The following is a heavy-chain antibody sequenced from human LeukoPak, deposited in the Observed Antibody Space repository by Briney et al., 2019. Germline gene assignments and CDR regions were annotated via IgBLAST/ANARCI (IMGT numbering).Heavy chain of an antibody. CDR1: GGSFSGYY. D-gene: IGHD3-16*02. CDR2: INHSGST. Sequence: SETLSLTCAVYGGSFSGYYWSWIRQPPGKGLEWIGEINHSGSTNYNPSLKSRVTISVDTSKNQFSLKLSSVTAADTAVYYCAISAFLRLRELSSLGNFDYWGQGTLVTVSS. V-gene: IGHV4-34*01. CDR3: AISAFLRLRELSSLGNFDY. J-gene: IGHJ4*02.